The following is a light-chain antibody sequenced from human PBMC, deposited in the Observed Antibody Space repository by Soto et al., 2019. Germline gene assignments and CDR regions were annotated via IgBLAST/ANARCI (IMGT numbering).Light chain of an antibody. CDR1: QTINNN. CDR3: QHYNNGPR. CDR2: GAS. V-gene: IGKV3-15*01. J-gene: IGKJ1*01. Sequence: ETVMTQSPATLSVSPGEGATLSCRASQTINNNLAWYQQKPGQAPGLLIYGASRRATGVPARFSGSGSGTEFTLTISSLQSEDFAVYYCQHYNNGPRFGQGTKV.